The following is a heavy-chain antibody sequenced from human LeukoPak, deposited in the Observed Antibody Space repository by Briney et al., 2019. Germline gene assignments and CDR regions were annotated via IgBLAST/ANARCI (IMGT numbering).Heavy chain of an antibody. Sequence: PGGSLRLSCAASGFTFSSYAMSWVRQAPGKGLEWVSTISGSGGSTYYADSVKGRFTISTDNSKNTLYPQMNSLRAEDTAVYYCAKADTMVRGYCFDYWGQGTLVTVSS. J-gene: IGHJ4*02. CDR2: ISGSGGST. CDR3: AKADTMVRGYCFDY. D-gene: IGHD3-10*01. CDR1: GFTFSSYA. V-gene: IGHV3-23*01.